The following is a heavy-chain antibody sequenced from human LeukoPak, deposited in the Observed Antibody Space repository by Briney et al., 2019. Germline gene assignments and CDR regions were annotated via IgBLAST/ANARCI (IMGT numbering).Heavy chain of an antibody. CDR1: GYTFTSYD. V-gene: IGHV1-8*01. CDR3: ASPGAHSDAFDI. CDR2: MNPNSGNT. J-gene: IGHJ3*02. D-gene: IGHD2-15*01. Sequence: ASVKVSCKASGYTFTSYDINWVRQATGQGLEWMGWMNPNSGNTGYAQKFQGRVTMTRNTSISTAYMELSSLRSEDTAVYYCASPGAHSDAFDIWGQGTMVTVSS.